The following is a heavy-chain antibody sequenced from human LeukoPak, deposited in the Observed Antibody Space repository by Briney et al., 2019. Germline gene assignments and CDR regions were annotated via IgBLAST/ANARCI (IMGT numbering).Heavy chain of an antibody. CDR3: ARRDFSGWYYFDY. CDR2: ISSSGSTI. Sequence: GGSLRLSCAASGFTFSDYYMSWIRQAPGKGLEWVSNISSSGSTIYYADSVKGRFTISRDNAKNSLYLQMNSLRAEDTAVYYCARRDFSGWYYFDYWGQGTLVTVSS. J-gene: IGHJ4*02. D-gene: IGHD6-19*01. V-gene: IGHV3-11*01. CDR1: GFTFSDYY.